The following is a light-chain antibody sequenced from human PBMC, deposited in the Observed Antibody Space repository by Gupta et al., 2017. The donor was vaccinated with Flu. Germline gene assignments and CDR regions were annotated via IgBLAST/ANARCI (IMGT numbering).Light chain of an antibody. CDR3: ATWDSGLSAGV. J-gene: IGLJ3*02. V-gene: IGLV1-51*01. CDR2: AND. Sequence: QSVLTQRPSVSAAPGQRVSIPCPGSTSNIGKNYVSWYKHLPGTAPKLLIYANDKRPSEIPDRFSGSKSGTSATLGITGLQTGDEADYYCATWDSGLSAGVFGGGTKLTVL. CDR1: TSNIGKNY.